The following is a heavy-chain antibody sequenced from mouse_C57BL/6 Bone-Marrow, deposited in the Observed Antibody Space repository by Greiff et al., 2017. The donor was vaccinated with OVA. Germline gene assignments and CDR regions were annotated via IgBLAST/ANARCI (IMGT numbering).Heavy chain of an antibody. Sequence: QVHVKQSGPELVKPGASVKISCKASGYAFSSSWMHWVKQRPGQGLEWIGRIYPGGGDTNYNGKFKGKATLTADKSSSTAYMQLSSLTSEDSAVYYCSRGGCFVPFDNWGRGNTLTVSS. CDR1: GYAFSSSW. V-gene: IGHV1-82*01. J-gene: IGHJ2*01. CDR2: IYPGGGDT. CDR3: SRGGCFVPFDN.